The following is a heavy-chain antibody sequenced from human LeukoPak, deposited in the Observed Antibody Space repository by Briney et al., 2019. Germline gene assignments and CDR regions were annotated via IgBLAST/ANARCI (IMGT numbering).Heavy chain of an antibody. J-gene: IGHJ4*02. CDR1: GYSISGGYY. CDR2: IYHSGST. CDR3: ASSLEFYYNVDY. V-gene: IGHV4-38-2*01. Sequence: SETLSLTCAVSGYSISGGYYWGWIRQPPGKGLEWIGSIYHSGSTHYNPSLKSRVTISVDTSKNQFSLKLYSVTAADTAVYYCASSLEFYYNVDYWGQGTLVTVSS. D-gene: IGHD3-10*01.